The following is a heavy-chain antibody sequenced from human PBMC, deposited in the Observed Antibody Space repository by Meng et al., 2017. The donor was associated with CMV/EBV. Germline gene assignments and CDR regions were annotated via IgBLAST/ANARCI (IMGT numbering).Heavy chain of an antibody. CDR2: ISYDGSNK. J-gene: IGHJ4*02. V-gene: IGHV3-30*04. Sequence: GESLKISCAASGFTFSSYAMHWVRQAPGKGLEWVAVISYDGSNKYYADSVKGRFTISRDNSKNTLYLQMNSLRAEDTAVYYCAGTPKSVYFDNWGQGTLVTVSS. CDR1: GFTFSSYA. D-gene: IGHD1-14*01. CDR3: AGTPKSVYFDN.